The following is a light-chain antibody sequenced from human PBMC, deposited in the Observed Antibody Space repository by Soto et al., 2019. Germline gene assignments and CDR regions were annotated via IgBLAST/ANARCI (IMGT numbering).Light chain of an antibody. CDR1: QGVSSY. Sequence: EIVLTQSPATVSLSPGERATLSCMASQGVSSYLAWYQQKPGQAPRLLIYDASNRATGIPARFSGSGSGTEFTLTISSLQSEDFAVYYCQQYNNWPPITFGQGTRLEIK. J-gene: IGKJ5*01. CDR2: DAS. V-gene: IGKV3-11*01. CDR3: QQYNNWPPIT.